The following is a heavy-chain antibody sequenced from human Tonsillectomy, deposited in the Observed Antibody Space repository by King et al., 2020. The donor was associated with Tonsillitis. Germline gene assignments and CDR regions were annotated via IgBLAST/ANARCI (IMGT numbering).Heavy chain of an antibody. Sequence: VQLVESGGGVVQPGGSLRLSCAASGFTFSSYGMHWVRQAPGKGLEWVAFIRYDGSNKYYADSVKGRFTISRDNSKNTLYLQMNSLRAEDTAVYYCAKVRTTMGRGAHNWFDPWGQGTLVTVSS. CDR2: IRYDGSNK. V-gene: IGHV3-30*02. CDR3: AKVRTTMGRGAHNWFDP. CDR1: GFTFSSYG. J-gene: IGHJ5*02. D-gene: IGHD3-10*01.